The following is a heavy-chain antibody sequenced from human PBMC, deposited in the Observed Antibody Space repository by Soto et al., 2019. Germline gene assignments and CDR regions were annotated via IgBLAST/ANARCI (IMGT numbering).Heavy chain of an antibody. Sequence: GGSLRLSCAASGFTFSSYGMHWVRQAPGKGLEWVAVIWYDGSNKYYADSVKGRFTISRDNSKNTLYLQMNSLRAEDTAVYYCARDSKAKNYDFWSGYSSLRHTPHFDYWGQGTLVTVSS. CDR3: ARDSKAKNYDFWSGYSSLRHTPHFDY. D-gene: IGHD3-3*01. V-gene: IGHV3-33*01. J-gene: IGHJ4*02. CDR1: GFTFSSYG. CDR2: IWYDGSNK.